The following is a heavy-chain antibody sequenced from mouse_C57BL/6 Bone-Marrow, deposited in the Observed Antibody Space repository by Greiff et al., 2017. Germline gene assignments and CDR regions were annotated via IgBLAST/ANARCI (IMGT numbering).Heavy chain of an antibody. J-gene: IGHJ4*01. Sequence: VQLQQSGPELVKPGASVKISCKASGYSFPDYNMNWVTQSNGTSLEWIGVINPNNGTTSYNQKFKGKATLTVDQSSSTAYMQLNSLTSEDSAVYYCARVYDYDYAMDYWGQGTSVTVSS. CDR1: GYSFPDYN. CDR3: ARVYDYDYAMDY. CDR2: INPNNGTT. V-gene: IGHV1-39*01. D-gene: IGHD2-4*01.